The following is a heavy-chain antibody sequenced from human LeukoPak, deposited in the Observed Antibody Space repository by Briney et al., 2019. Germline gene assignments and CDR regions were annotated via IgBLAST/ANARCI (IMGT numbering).Heavy chain of an antibody. CDR1: GGSISSTSYY. J-gene: IGHJ4*02. D-gene: IGHD3-10*01. Sequence: SETLSLTCTVSGGSISSTSYYWDWIRQPPGKGLEWIESIYYSGSTYYNPSLKSRVTISVDTSKNQFSLRLNSVTAADTAVYYCARHTSMVRGVMKYYFDYWGQGTLATVSS. CDR3: ARHTSMVRGVMKYYFDY. CDR2: IYYSGST. V-gene: IGHV4-39*01.